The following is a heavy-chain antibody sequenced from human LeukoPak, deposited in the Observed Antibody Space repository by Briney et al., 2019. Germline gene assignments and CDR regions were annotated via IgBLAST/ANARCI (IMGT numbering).Heavy chain of an antibody. CDR3: APGVGYCSGGSCPLLDY. J-gene: IGHJ4*02. Sequence: PGGSLRLSCAASGFTFSSYAMSWVRQAPGKGLEWVANIKQDGSEKYYVDSVKGRFTISRDNSKNTLYLQMNSLRAEDTAVYYCAPGVGYCSGGSCPLLDYWGQGTLVTVSS. V-gene: IGHV3-7*01. CDR1: GFTFSSYA. D-gene: IGHD2-15*01. CDR2: IKQDGSEK.